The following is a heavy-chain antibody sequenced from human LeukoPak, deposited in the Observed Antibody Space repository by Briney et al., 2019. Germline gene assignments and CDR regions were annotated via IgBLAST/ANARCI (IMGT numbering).Heavy chain of an antibody. V-gene: IGHV4-39*01. CDR3: ARQAVLEQLDYFDY. J-gene: IGHJ4*02. D-gene: IGHD1/OR15-1a*01. CDR2: IYYSENT. Sequence: SETLTLTCTVSGVSISSSNYYWGWIRQPPGKGLEWIGSIYYSENTYYNPSLKSRVTISVDTSKIQFSLKLRSVTAADTAVYYCARQAVLEQLDYFDYWGQGTLVTVSS. CDR1: GVSISSSNYY.